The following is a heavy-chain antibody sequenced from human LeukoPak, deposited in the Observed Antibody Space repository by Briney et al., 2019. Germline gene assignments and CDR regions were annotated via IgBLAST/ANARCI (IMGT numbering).Heavy chain of an antibody. J-gene: IGHJ6*04. CDR1: GFTFSSYG. Sequence: GGSLRLSCAASGFTFSSYGMHWVRQAPGKGLEWVAVIWYDGSNKYYADSVKGRFTISRDNSKNTLYLQMNSLRAEDTAVYYCARDHVVVVAAIHAQPSLYGMDVWGKGTTVTVSS. V-gene: IGHV3-33*01. CDR3: ARDHVVVVAAIHAQPSLYGMDV. D-gene: IGHD2-15*01. CDR2: IWYDGSNK.